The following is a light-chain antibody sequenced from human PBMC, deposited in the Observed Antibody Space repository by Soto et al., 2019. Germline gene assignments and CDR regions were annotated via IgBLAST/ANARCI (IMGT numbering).Light chain of an antibody. CDR1: QTVLYRSNNMNY. CDR3: QQYYSSPRT. J-gene: IGKJ4*01. Sequence: DIVMTQSPDSLAVSLGERATINCKSSQTVLYRSNNMNYLSWYQQKPGQPPKLLIYWASTREYGVPDRFSGSGSGTDFSLTISSLQAEDVAVYYCQQYYSSPRTFGGGTKVEIK. V-gene: IGKV4-1*01. CDR2: WAS.